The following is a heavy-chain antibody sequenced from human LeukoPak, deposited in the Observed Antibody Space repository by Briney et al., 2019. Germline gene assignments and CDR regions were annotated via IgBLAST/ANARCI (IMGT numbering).Heavy chain of an antibody. CDR2: IIPIFGTA. J-gene: IGHJ6*03. V-gene: IGHV1-69*05. CDR3: AREVWFGELLGYMDV. D-gene: IGHD3-10*01. CDR1: GGTFSSYA. Sequence: PVKVSCKASGGTFSSYAISWVRQAPGQGLEWMGRIIPIFGTANYAQKFQGRVTITTDESTSTAYMELSSLRSEDTAVYYCAREVWFGELLGYMDVWGKGTTVTVSS.